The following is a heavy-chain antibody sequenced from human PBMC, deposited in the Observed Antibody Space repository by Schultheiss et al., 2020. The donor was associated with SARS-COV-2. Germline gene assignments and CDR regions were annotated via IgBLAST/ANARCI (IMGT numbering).Heavy chain of an antibody. D-gene: IGHD3-9*01. J-gene: IGHJ6*02. CDR3: ASSNYDILTGPYYYYYGMDV. CDR2: IYPGDSDF. CDR1: GYSFTSYW. Sequence: GESLKISCKGSGYSFTSYWIGWVRQMPGKGLEWMGIIYPGDSDFKYSPSFQGQATISADKSITTACLQWSSLKASDTAMYYCASSNYDILTGPYYYYYGMDVWGQGTTVTVSS. V-gene: IGHV5-51*01.